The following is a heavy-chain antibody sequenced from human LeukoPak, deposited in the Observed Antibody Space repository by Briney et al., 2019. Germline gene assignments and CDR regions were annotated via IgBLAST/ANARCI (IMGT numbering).Heavy chain of an antibody. V-gene: IGHV3-48*03. CDR3: AQWSRYFDY. CDR1: GFTFSSYE. Sequence: GGSLRLSCVASGFTFSSYEMNWVRQAPGKGLEWLSYIGSSDSTTHYADSVKGRFTISRDNAKNSLYLQMNSLRAEDTALYFCAQWSRYFDYWGQGTLVTVSS. D-gene: IGHD1-26*01. CDR2: IGSSDSTT. J-gene: IGHJ4*02.